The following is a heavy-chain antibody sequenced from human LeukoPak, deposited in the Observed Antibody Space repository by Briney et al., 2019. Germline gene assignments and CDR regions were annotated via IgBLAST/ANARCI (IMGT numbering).Heavy chain of an antibody. D-gene: IGHD5-12*01. CDR2: MNPNSGKT. CDR3: ARGGGYDGRPDY. V-gene: IGHV1-8*01. J-gene: IGHJ4*02. Sequence: ASVKVSCKASGYTFTSYDFNWVRQATGQGLEWMGWMNPNSGKTGYAQKFQGRVTMTRNTSISTAYMELSSLRSEDTAVYYCARGGGYDGRPDYWGQGTLVTVSS. CDR1: GYTFTSYD.